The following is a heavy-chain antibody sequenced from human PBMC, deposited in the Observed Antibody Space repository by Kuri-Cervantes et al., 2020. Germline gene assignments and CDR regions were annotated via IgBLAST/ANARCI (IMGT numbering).Heavy chain of an antibody. V-gene: IGHV1-69*13. D-gene: IGHD3-16*02. CDR2: IIPIFGTA. Sequence: SVKVSCKASGGTFSSYAISWVRQAPGQGPEWMGGIIPIFGTANYAQKFQGRVTITADESTSTAYMELSSLRSEDTAVYYCARVAFTFGGVIAIYDAFDIWGQGTMVTVSS. CDR3: ARVAFTFGGVIAIYDAFDI. CDR1: GGTFSSYA. J-gene: IGHJ3*02.